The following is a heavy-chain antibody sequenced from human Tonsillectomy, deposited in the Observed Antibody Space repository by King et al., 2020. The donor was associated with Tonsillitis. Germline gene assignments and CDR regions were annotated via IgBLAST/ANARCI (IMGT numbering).Heavy chain of an antibody. J-gene: IGHJ4*02. D-gene: IGHD2-2*01. V-gene: IGHV1-2*02. CDR3: ASQFCTTTSCHVDY. CDR1: GYTFIDYY. CDR2: INPKTGVT. Sequence: QLVQSGAEVRKPGASVKVSCTVSGYTFIDYYIHWRRQAPGQGLEWMGWINPKTGVTNSAQRFQGRGTLTRDSSISTAYMQLTSLRSDDTALYYCASQFCTTTSCHVDYWGQGTLVTVSS.